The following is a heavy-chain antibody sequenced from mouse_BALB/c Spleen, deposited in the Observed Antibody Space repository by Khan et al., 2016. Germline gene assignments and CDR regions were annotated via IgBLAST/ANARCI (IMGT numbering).Heavy chain of an antibody. V-gene: IGHV14-4*02. CDR2: IDPENGDT. J-gene: IGHJ2*01. CDR3: NAIYYGSDVYFDY. CDR1: VFNIKDYY. D-gene: IGHD1-1*01. Sequence: VQLKQSGAELVRSGASVKLSCTASVFNIKDYYMHWVRQRPEQGLEWIGWIDPENGDTEYDPKFQGKATLTADTYSNAAYLQYSSRTSEDSAVYYCNAIYYGSDVYFDYWGQGTMRTVSS.